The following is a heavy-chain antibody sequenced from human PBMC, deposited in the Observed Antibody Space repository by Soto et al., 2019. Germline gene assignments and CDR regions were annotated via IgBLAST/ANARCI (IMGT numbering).Heavy chain of an antibody. Sequence: PGGSLRPSCAASGFTFSSYSMNWVRQAPGKGLEWVSYISSSSSTIYYADSVKGRFTISRDNAKNSLYLQMNSLRDEDTAVYYCARTYYYDSSGPGFDPWGQGTLVTVSS. J-gene: IGHJ5*02. CDR1: GFTFSSYS. V-gene: IGHV3-48*02. D-gene: IGHD3-22*01. CDR2: ISSSSSTI. CDR3: ARTYYYDSSGPGFDP.